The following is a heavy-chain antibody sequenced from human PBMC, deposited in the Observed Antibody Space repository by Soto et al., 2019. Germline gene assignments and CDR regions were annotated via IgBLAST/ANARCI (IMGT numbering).Heavy chain of an antibody. Sequence: GGSLRLSCAASGFTFSSYGMHWVRQAPGKGLEWVAVIWYDGSNKYYADSVKGRFTISRDNSKNTLYLQMNSLRAEDTAVYYCARDRGSSWYYYYYYGMDGWGQGITVT. D-gene: IGHD6-13*01. J-gene: IGHJ6*02. CDR1: GFTFSSYG. CDR3: ARDRGSSWYYYYYYGMDG. V-gene: IGHV3-33*01. CDR2: IWYDGSNK.